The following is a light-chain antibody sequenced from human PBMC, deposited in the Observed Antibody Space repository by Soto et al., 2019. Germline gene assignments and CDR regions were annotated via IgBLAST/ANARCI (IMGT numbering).Light chain of an antibody. J-gene: IGLJ2*01. CDR1: SSNIGSNS. Sequence: QSVVTQPPSASGTPGQRVTISCSGSSSNIGSNSVNWYQHLPGTAPKLLIYSNNQRPSGVPDRLSGSKSGTSASLAISGLQSEDEADYYRAAWDDSLNGVIFGGGTKLTVL. CDR3: AAWDDSLNGVI. V-gene: IGLV1-44*01. CDR2: SNN.